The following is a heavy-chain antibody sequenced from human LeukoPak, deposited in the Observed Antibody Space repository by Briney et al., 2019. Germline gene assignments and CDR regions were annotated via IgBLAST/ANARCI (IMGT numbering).Heavy chain of an antibody. CDR1: GYTFTGYY. D-gene: IGHD2-2*01. J-gene: IGHJ4*02. V-gene: IGHV1-2*02. Sequence: ASVKVSCKASGYTFTGYYMHWVRQAPGQGLEWMGWINPNSGGTNYAQKFQGRVTMTRDTSISTAYMELSRLRSDDTAVYYCARDDQLLPTYFDYWGQGTLVTVSS. CDR3: ARDDQLLPTYFDY. CDR2: INPNSGGT.